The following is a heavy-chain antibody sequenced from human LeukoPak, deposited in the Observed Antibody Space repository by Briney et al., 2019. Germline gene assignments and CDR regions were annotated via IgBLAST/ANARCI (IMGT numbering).Heavy chain of an antibody. D-gene: IGHD3-10*01. Sequence: GGSLRLSCAASGFTFSSYTMSWVRQAPGEGLEWVSAISGSGGSTYYADSVKGRFTISRDNSKNTLYLQMNSLRAEDTAVYYCAKDSDRYYGSGSQNFDYWGQGTLVTVSS. J-gene: IGHJ4*02. CDR2: ISGSGGST. CDR3: AKDSDRYYGSGSQNFDY. V-gene: IGHV3-23*01. CDR1: GFTFSSYT.